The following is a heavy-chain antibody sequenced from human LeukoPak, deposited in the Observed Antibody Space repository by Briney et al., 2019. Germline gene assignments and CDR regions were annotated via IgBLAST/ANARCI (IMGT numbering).Heavy chain of an antibody. CDR1: GFTFSRYA. D-gene: IGHD6-19*01. V-gene: IGHV3-23*01. CDR2: ISGSGGST. J-gene: IGHJ4*02. Sequence: LPGGSLRLSYAASGFTFSRYAMSWVRQAPGKGLDWVSVISGSGGSTYYADSLKGRFTISRDNSRDTLYLQRSILRAEDTAVYYCAIGLRYSSGWYDYWGQGTLVTVSS. CDR3: AIGLRYSSGWYDY.